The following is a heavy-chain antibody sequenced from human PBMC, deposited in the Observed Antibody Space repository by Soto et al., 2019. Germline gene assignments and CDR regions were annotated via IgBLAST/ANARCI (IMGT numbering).Heavy chain of an antibody. J-gene: IGHJ4*02. CDR3: ARYFRGSGRYFFDY. Sequence: GGSLRLSCVASGFTFISSFMGWVRQAPGKGLEWVANINQDGGGTYYVDSVEGRFTISRDNAKDSLYLQMNSLRGEDTAVYYCARYFRGSGRYFFDYWGQGTLVTVSS. V-gene: IGHV3-7*03. CDR2: INQDGGGT. CDR1: GFTFISSF. D-gene: IGHD6-19*01.